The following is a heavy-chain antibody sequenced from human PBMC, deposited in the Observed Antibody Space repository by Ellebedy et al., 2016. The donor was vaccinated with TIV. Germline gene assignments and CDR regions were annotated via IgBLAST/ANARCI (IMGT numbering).Heavy chain of an antibody. D-gene: IGHD3-22*01. Sequence: PGGSLRLSCAASGFTFSPYAMSWVRQAPGKGLEWVSGIFGSGGNRYADSVKGRFTISRDNSKRTVDLQMDSLRAEDTAIYFCAKDRTPGDGYWVFDNWGQGTLVSVSS. CDR3: AKDRTPGDGYWVFDN. CDR1: GFTFSPYA. V-gene: IGHV3-23*01. J-gene: IGHJ4*02. CDR2: IFGSGGNR.